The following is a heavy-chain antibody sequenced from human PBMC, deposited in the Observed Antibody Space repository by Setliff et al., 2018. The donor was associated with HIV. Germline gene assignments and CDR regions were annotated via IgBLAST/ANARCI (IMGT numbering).Heavy chain of an antibody. D-gene: IGHD6-13*01. CDR2: TGYDEKKK. J-gene: IGHJ4*02. Sequence: PGGSLRLSCVASGFIFSQYGTHWVRQAPGKGLEWVSLTGYDEKKKFYVDSVKGRFTISRDNAKMYLHMNSLRAEDTAVYYCARDRRGSSRFYFDYWGQGTLVTVSS. CDR3: ARDRRGSSRFYFDY. V-gene: IGHV3-33*01. CDR1: GFIFSQYG.